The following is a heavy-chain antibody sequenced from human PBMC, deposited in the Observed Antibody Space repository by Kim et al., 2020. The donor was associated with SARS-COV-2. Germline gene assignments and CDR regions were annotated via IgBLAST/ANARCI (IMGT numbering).Heavy chain of an antibody. CDR3: ARGKKLSRFDY. Sequence: TYYNPSLKSRVTISLDTSKNQFSLKLSSGTAADTAVYYCARGKKLSRFDYWGQGTLVTVSS. D-gene: IGHD2-15*01. V-gene: IGHV4-31*02. CDR2: T. J-gene: IGHJ4*02.